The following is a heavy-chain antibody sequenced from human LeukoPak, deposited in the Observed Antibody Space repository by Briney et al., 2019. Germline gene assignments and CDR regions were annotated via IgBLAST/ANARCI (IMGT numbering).Heavy chain of an antibody. V-gene: IGHV4-31*11. J-gene: IGHJ5*02. Sequence: SETLSLTCAVSGVSIRSAGYSYYWIRQYSGKGLEWIGHIYYSGSPSYNPSLKSRVTISMDTSKNHFSLNLTSVTAADTAVYFCARDGATGVFETWGQGTLVAVSS. CDR2: IYYSGSP. CDR1: GVSIRSAGYS. CDR3: ARDGATGVFET. D-gene: IGHD3-3*01.